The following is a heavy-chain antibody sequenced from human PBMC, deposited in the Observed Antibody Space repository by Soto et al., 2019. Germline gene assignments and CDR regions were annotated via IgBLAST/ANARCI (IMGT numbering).Heavy chain of an antibody. D-gene: IGHD2-15*01. CDR3: ARLGTVAALLDAFDI. V-gene: IGHV6-1*01. Sequence: AQTLSLTCAISGDSVSSNSAAWNWIRQSPSRGLEWLGRTYYRSKWYNDYAVSVESRITINPDTSKNQFSLQLNSVTPEDTAVYYCARLGTVAALLDAFDIWGQGTMVTVSS. CDR2: TYYRSKWYN. CDR1: GDSVSSNSAA. J-gene: IGHJ3*02.